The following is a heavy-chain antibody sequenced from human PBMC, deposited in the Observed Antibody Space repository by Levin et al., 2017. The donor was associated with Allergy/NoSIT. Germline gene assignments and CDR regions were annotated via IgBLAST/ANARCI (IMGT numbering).Heavy chain of an antibody. D-gene: IGHD2-2*01. J-gene: IGHJ6*02. CDR3: AKDSSTSPYYYYDGMDG. Sequence: GESLKISCAASGFTFSSYGMHWVRQAPGKGLEWVAVISYDGSNKYYADSVKGRFTISRDNSKNTLYLQMNSLRAEDTAVYYCAKDSSTSPYYYYDGMDGWGQGTTVTVSS. V-gene: IGHV3-30*18. CDR1: GFTFSSYG. CDR2: ISYDGSNK.